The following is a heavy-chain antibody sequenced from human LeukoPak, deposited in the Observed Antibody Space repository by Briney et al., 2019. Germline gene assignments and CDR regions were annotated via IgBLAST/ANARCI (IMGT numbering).Heavy chain of an antibody. D-gene: IGHD3-16*01. J-gene: IGHJ4*02. CDR2: ISSSSSYI. CDR3: ARDPYSGGGFDY. CDR1: GVTFSSYS. Sequence: GGSLRLSCAASGVTFSSYSMNWVRQAPGKGLEWVSSISSSSSYIYYADSVKGRFTISRDNAKNSLYLQMNSLRAEDTAVYYCARDPYSGGGFDYWGQGTLVTVSS. V-gene: IGHV3-21*01.